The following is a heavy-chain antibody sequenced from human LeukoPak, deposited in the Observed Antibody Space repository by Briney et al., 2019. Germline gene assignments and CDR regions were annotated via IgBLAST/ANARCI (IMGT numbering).Heavy chain of an antibody. Sequence: SETLSLTCTVSGGSIGSSSYYWGWIRQPPGKGLEWIGSIYYSGSTYYNPSLKSRVTISVDTSKNQFSLKLSSVTAADTAVYYCAREPVHYYDSSGYYYGEDYWGQGTLVTVSS. J-gene: IGHJ4*02. CDR1: GGSIGSSSYY. D-gene: IGHD3-22*01. V-gene: IGHV4-39*02. CDR3: AREPVHYYDSSGYYYGEDY. CDR2: IYYSGST.